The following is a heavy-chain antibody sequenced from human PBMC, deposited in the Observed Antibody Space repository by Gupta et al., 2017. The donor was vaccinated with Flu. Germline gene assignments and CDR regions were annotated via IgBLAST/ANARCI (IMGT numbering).Heavy chain of an antibody. CDR2: ISSRGSTI. CDR3: AREFGEKWPDQYGMDV. Sequence: QVQLVESGGGLVKPGGSLRLSCAAYGFTFSDYYMNWIRQAPGKGLEWLSFISSRGSTIYYADSVKGRFTISRDNAKNSLYLHMSSLRAEDTAVYYCAREFGEKWPDQYGMDVWGQGTTVTVSS. V-gene: IGHV3-11*01. CDR1: GFTFSDYY. J-gene: IGHJ6*02. D-gene: IGHD3-10*01.